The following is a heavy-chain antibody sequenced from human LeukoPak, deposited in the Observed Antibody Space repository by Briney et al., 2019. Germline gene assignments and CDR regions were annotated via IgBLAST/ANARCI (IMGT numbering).Heavy chain of an antibody. D-gene: IGHD3-16*01. CDR1: GGSISSGGYY. Sequence: SETLSLTCTVSGGSISSGGYYWSWIRQHPGKGLEWIGYIYYSGSTYYNPSLKSRVTISVDTSKNQFSLKLSSVTAADTAVYYCARDRAADGVDYWGQGTLVTVSS. J-gene: IGHJ4*02. CDR3: ARDRAADGVDY. CDR2: IYYSGST. V-gene: IGHV4-31*03.